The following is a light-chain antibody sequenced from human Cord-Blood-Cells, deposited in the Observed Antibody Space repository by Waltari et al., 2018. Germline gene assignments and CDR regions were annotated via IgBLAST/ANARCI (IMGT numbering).Light chain of an antibody. CDR3: QQRSNWPPYT. V-gene: IGKV3-11*01. Sequence: EIVLTQSPATLSLSAGERATLSCRASQSVSSYLAWYQQKPGQATRLLIYDASNRATGIPARFSGSGCGTDFTLTISSLGPEDFAVYYCQQRSNWPPYTFGQGTKLEIK. CDR1: QSVSSY. CDR2: DAS. J-gene: IGKJ2*01.